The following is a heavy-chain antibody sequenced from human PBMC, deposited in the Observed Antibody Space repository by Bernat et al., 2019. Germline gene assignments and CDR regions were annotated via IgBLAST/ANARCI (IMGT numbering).Heavy chain of an antibody. V-gene: IGHV1-2*04. CDR3: ARAGLGYCSSTSCYEYAFDI. Sequence: QVQLVQSGAEVKKPGSSVKVSCKASGGTFTGYYMHWVRQAPGQGLEWMGWINPNSGGTNYAQKFQGWVTMTRDTSISTAYMELSRLRSDDTAVYYCARAGLGYCSSTSCYEYAFDIWGQGTMVTVSS. CDR2: INPNSGGT. J-gene: IGHJ3*02. CDR1: GGTFTGYY. D-gene: IGHD2-2*01.